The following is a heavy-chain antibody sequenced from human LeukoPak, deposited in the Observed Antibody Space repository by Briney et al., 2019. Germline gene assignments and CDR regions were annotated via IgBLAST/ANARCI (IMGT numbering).Heavy chain of an antibody. Sequence: GASVKVSCKASGYTFTSYGISWVRQAPGQGLEWMGRIIPILGIANYAQKFQGRVTITADKSTSTAYMELSSLRSEDTAVYYCARSSYLGSGYFFDYWGQGTLVTVSS. J-gene: IGHJ4*02. V-gene: IGHV1-69*04. D-gene: IGHD3-22*01. CDR1: GYTFTSYG. CDR2: IIPILGIA. CDR3: ARSSYLGSGYFFDY.